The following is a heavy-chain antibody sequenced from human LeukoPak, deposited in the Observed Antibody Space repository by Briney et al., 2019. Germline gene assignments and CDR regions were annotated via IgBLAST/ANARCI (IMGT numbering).Heavy chain of an antibody. CDR1: GYTFTGYY. CDR2: INPNSGGT. D-gene: IGHD2-8*01. CDR3: AKGDIVLMVYANYYGMDV. V-gene: IGHV1-2*04. Sequence: AASVKVSCTASGYTFTGYYMHWVRQAPGQGLEWMGWINPNSGGTNYAQKFQGWVTMTRDTSISTAYMELSRLRSDDTAVYYCAKGDIVLMVYANYYGMDVWGQGTTVTVSS. J-gene: IGHJ6*02.